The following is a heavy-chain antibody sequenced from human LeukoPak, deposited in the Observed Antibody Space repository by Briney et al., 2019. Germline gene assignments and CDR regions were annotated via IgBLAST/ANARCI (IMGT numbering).Heavy chain of an antibody. CDR2: ISGSGTEI. CDR1: GFTFSSYS. Sequence: GGSLRLSCAASGFTFSSYSMNWVRQAPGKGLEWVSYISGSGTEIYYADSVKGRFTISRDNAKNALYLHMNSLSAEDTAVYYRARVSGTYYKGHFDYWGQGTQVTVSS. CDR3: ARVSGTYYKGHFDY. V-gene: IGHV3-21*01. J-gene: IGHJ4*02. D-gene: IGHD3-10*01.